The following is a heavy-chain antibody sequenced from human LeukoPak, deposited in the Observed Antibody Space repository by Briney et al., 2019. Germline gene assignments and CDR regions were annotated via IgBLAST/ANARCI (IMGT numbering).Heavy chain of an antibody. V-gene: IGHV3-30*02. CDR2: IRYDGSNK. J-gene: IGHJ4*02. CDR1: GFTFSSYG. Sequence: GGSLRLSCAASGFTFSSYGMHWVRQAPGKGLEWVAFIRYDGSNKYYADSVKGRFTISRDNSKNTLYLQMNSLRAEDTAVYYCATARGSKGIQLWLFDYWGQGTLITVSS. CDR3: ATARGSKGIQLWLFDY. D-gene: IGHD5-18*01.